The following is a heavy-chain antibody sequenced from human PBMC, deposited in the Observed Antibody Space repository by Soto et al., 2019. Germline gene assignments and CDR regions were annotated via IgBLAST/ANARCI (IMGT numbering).Heavy chain of an antibody. D-gene: IGHD3-3*01. J-gene: IGHJ6*03. V-gene: IGHV3-23*01. Sequence: GGSLRLSCAASGFTFSSYAMSWVRQAPGEGLEWVSAISGSGGRTNYADSVKGRFTISRDNSKNTLYLQMNSLRAEDTAVYYCAKDFWSGYYYYCYMDVWGKGTTVTVSS. CDR3: AKDFWSGYYYYCYMDV. CDR1: GFTFSSYA. CDR2: ISGSGGRT.